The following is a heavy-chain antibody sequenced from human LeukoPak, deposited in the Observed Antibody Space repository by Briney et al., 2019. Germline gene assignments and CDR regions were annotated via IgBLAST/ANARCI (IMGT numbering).Heavy chain of an antibody. CDR2: IIPIFGTA. CDR3: ASSQRHWFDP. Sequence: ASVKVSCKASGGTFSSYAISWVRQAPGQGLEWMGRIIPIFGTANYAQKFQGRVTITTDESTSTAYMELSSLRSEDTAVYYGASSQRHWFDPWGQGTLVTVSS. V-gene: IGHV1-69*05. CDR1: GGTFSSYA. J-gene: IGHJ5*02.